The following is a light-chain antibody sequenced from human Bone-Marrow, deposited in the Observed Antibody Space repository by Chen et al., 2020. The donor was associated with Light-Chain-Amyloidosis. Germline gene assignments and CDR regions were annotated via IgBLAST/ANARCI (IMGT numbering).Light chain of an antibody. V-gene: IGLV3-21*02. CDR3: QVWDRSSDRPV. CDR2: DDS. Sequence: SYVLTQPSSVSVAPGQTATIACGGNNIGSTRVHWYQQTPGQAPLLDVYDDSDRPSGIPERLSGSNSGNTATLTISRVEAGDEADYYCQVWDRSSDRPVFGGGTKLTVL. J-gene: IGLJ3*02. CDR1: NIGSTR.